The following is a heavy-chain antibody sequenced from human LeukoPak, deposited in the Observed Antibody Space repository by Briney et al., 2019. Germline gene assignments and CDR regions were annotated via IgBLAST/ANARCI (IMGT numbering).Heavy chain of an antibody. CDR1: GFTLSNAY. J-gene: IGHJ5*02. D-gene: IGHD1-26*01. CDR2: IKNKTNGGTT. CDR3: TTTIVGVTTWFDP. Sequence: GGSLRLSCAASGFTLSNAYMSWVRQAPGKGLEWVGRIKNKTNGGTTDYAAPVKGRFTISRDDSKNTLYLQMNSLKTEDTAVYYCTTTIVGVTTWFDPWGQGTLVAVSS. V-gene: IGHV3-15*01.